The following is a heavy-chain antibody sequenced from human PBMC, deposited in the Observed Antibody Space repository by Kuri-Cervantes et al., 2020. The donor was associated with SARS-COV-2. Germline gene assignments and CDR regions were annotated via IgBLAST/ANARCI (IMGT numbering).Heavy chain of an antibody. Sequence: SLKISCAASGFTFDDYAMHWVRQAPGKGLEWVSGISWNSGSIGYADSVKGRFTISRDNAKNSLYLQMNSLRAEDTAVYYCARDRDSSGYYPRGPYDYWGQGTLVTVSS. J-gene: IGHJ4*02. CDR3: ARDRDSSGYYPRGPYDY. CDR1: GFTFDDYA. D-gene: IGHD3-22*01. CDR2: ISWNSGSI. V-gene: IGHV3-9*01.